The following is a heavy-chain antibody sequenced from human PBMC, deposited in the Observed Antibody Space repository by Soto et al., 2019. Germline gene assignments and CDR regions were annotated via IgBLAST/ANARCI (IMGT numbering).Heavy chain of an antibody. D-gene: IGHD2-21*02. CDR1: GYTFTTYA. CDR2: INAGNGNT. Sequence: QVQLVQSRAEVKKPGPSVKVSCKASGYTFTTYAMNWVRQTPGQRLEWMGWINAGNGNTKYSQKFQGRVTITRDTSASTVYMGLSGRRSGDTSVYYCSRGPPLAYCGGDCDWYCDLCGGGTLVNVSS. J-gene: IGHJ2*01. CDR3: SRGPPLAYCGGDCDWYCDL. V-gene: IGHV1-3*01.